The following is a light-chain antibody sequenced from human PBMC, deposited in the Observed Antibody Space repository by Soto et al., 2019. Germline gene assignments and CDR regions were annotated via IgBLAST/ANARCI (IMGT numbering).Light chain of an antibody. V-gene: IGKV3-11*01. Sequence: EIVLTRSPATLSLSPGEKATSSCRASQSVSSKLAWYQQKPGQAPRLLIYGASTRATGIPARFSGSGSGTDFTLTISDVEPEDFAVYYCHQRQSWPRTFGQGTKVDI. CDR1: QSVSSK. J-gene: IGKJ1*01. CDR2: GAS. CDR3: HQRQSWPRT.